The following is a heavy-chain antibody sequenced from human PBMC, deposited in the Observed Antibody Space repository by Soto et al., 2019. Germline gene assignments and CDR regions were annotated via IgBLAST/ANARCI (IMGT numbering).Heavy chain of an antibody. CDR3: ARGRPDCSGGSCYSGSDY. Sequence: QVQLVQSGAEVKKPGASVKVSCKASGYTFTGYYMHWVRQAPGQGLEWMGWINPNSGGTNYAQKFQGWVTMTRDTSISTAYMELRRLRSDDTAVYYCARGRPDCSGGSCYSGSDYWGQGTLVTVSS. CDR2: INPNSGGT. D-gene: IGHD2-15*01. V-gene: IGHV1-2*04. CDR1: GYTFTGYY. J-gene: IGHJ4*02.